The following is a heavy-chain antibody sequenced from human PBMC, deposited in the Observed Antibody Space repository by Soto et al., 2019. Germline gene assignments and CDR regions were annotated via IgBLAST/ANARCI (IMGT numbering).Heavy chain of an antibody. CDR3: ARVLPRYYDSSGAIDY. CDR1: GFTFSSYG. J-gene: IGHJ4*02. Sequence: GGSLRLSCAASGFTFSSYGMHWVRQAPGKRLEWVAVIWYDGSNKYYADSVKGRFTISRDNSKNTLYLQMNSLRAEDTAVYYCARVLPRYYDSSGAIDYWGQGTLVTVSS. D-gene: IGHD3-22*01. V-gene: IGHV3-33*01. CDR2: IWYDGSNK.